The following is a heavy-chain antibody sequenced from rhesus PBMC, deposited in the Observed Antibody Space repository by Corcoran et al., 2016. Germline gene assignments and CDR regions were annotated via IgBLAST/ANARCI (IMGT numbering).Heavy chain of an antibody. CDR3: ARGPFGLVKSYAFDF. CDR1: GGSISSNY. D-gene: IGHD3-3*01. Sequence: QVQLQESGPGLVKPSETLSLTCAVSGGSISSNYWSWIRQPPGKGLGWIGRSSGSGGTTDATPSRKSRVTSSTDTSKSQFSLKLSSVTAADTAVYYCARGPFGLVKSYAFDFWGQGLRVTVSS. J-gene: IGHJ3*01. V-gene: IGHV4-173*01. CDR2: SSGSGGTT.